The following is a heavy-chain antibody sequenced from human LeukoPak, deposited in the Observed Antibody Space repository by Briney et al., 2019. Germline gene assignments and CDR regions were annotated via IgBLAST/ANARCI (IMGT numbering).Heavy chain of an antibody. Sequence: SQTLSLTCTVSGGSISSGSYYWSWIRQPAGKGLEWIGRIYTSGSTNYNPSLKSRVTISVDTSKNQFSLKLSSVTAADTAVYYCTRDSPMRSELRAYYYYYMDVWGKGTTVTVSS. V-gene: IGHV4-61*02. CDR3: TRDSPMRSELRAYYYYYMDV. J-gene: IGHJ6*03. D-gene: IGHD1-14*01. CDR1: GGSISSGSYY. CDR2: IYTSGST.